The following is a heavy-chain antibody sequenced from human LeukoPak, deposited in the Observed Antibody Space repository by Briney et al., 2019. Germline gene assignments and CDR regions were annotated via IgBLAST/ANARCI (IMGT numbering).Heavy chain of an antibody. CDR2: ISGSGGST. J-gene: IGHJ4*02. CDR3: AKDPPYGSGSSWGYFDY. CDR1: GFTFSSYA. Sequence: GGSLRLSCAASGFTFSSYAMSWVRQAPGKGLEWVSAISGSGGSTHYADSVKGRFTISRDNSKNTLYLQMNSLRAEDTAVYYCAKDPPYGSGSSWGYFDYWGQGTLVTVSS. D-gene: IGHD3-10*01. V-gene: IGHV3-23*01.